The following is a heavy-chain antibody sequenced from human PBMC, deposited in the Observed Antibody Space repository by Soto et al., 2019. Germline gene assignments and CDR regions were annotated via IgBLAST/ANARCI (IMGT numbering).Heavy chain of an antibody. CDR3: ARSGPPLYCGGDCHYYYYYSMDV. Sequence: ASVKVSCKASGYTFTSYGISWVRQAPGQGLEWMGWISAYNGNTNYAQKLQGRVTMTADTSTSTAYMELRSLRSDDTAVYYCARSGPPLYCGGDCHYYYYYSMDVWGQGTTVTVSS. V-gene: IGHV1-18*01. D-gene: IGHD2-21*02. J-gene: IGHJ6*02. CDR2: ISAYNGNT. CDR1: GYTFTSYG.